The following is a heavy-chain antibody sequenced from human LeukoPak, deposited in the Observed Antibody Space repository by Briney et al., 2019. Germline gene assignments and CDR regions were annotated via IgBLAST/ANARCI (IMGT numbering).Heavy chain of an antibody. CDR2: INSDGSWT. V-gene: IGHV3-74*01. CDR3: VSFYETY. J-gene: IGHJ4*02. CDR1: GNYW. D-gene: IGHD2/OR15-2a*01. Sequence: GGSLRLSCAASGNYWMHWVRQAPGKGLVWVSHINSDGSWTSYADSVKGRFTISKDNAKNTVYLQMDSLRAEDTAVYYCVSFYETYWGRGTLVTV.